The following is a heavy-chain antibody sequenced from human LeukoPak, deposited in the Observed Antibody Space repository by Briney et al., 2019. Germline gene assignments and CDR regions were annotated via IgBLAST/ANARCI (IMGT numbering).Heavy chain of an antibody. CDR1: GYTFTGYY. V-gene: IGHV1-2*06. CDR2: INPNSGGT. J-gene: IGHJ6*02. Sequence: AAVKVSCKASGYTFTGYYLHWVRQAPGQGLEWMGRINPNSGGTKNAQNFQGRVTMTSDTSISTAYIELSNLRSDDTAVYYCARERLKRHYYDSSGQNYYYYGMDVWGQGTTVTVSS. CDR3: ARERLKRHYYDSSGQNYYYYGMDV. D-gene: IGHD3-22*01.